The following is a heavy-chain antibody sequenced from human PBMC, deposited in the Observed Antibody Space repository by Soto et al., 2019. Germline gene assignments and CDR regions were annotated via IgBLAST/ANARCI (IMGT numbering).Heavy chain of an antibody. J-gene: IGHJ4*02. CDR1: AFSFTNAW. V-gene: IGHV3-15*01. D-gene: IGHD5-18*01. CDR3: STGRSTYGLDS. CDR2: IKSITDGGTT. Sequence: GSLRLSCVASAFSFTNAWMSWVRQAPGKGLEWVGRIKSITDGGTTDYAAPVKGRFTISRDDSNNTLYLQMNSLKTEDTAVYYCSTGRSTYGLDSWGQGTLVTVSS.